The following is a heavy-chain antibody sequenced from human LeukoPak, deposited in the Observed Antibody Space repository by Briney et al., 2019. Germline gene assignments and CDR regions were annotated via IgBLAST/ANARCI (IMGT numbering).Heavy chain of an antibody. Sequence: SETLSLTCAVYGGSFSGYYWSWIRQPPGKGLEWIGEINHSGSTNYNPSLKSRVTISVDTSKNQFSLKLGSVTAADTAVYYCARGIYGDYYPLWGQGTLVTVSS. V-gene: IGHV4-34*01. D-gene: IGHD4-17*01. J-gene: IGHJ4*02. CDR3: ARGIYGDYYPL. CDR2: INHSGST. CDR1: GGSFSGYY.